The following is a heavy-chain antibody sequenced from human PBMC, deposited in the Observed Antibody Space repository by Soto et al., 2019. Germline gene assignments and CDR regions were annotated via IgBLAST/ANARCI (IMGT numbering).Heavy chain of an antibody. Sequence: QVSLEESGGGVVQPGRSQRLSCVASGFIFSGSAMHWVRQAPGKGLEWVAVISFDGGDEHYADSVKGRFTISRDNSKNTPHLQMNSLRAEDTAVYYCAKDGAPSQWFMDVWGQGTTVTVSS. V-gene: IGHV3-30-3*01. CDR2: ISFDGGDE. CDR1: GFIFSGSA. D-gene: IGHD3-22*01. CDR3: AKDGAPSQWFMDV. J-gene: IGHJ6*02.